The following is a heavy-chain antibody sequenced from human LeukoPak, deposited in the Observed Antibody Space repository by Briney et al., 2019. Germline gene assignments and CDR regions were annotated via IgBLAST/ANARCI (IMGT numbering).Heavy chain of an antibody. CDR3: ARVYSNYIDY. D-gene: IGHD4-4*01. J-gene: IGHJ4*02. Sequence: GSLRLSCAASGFTFSSYAMSWVRQPPGKGLEWIGEINHSGSTNYNPSLKSRVTISVDTSKNQFSLKLSSVTAADTAVYYCARVYSNYIDYWGQGTLVTVSS. CDR1: GFTFSSYA. CDR2: INHSGST. V-gene: IGHV4-34*01.